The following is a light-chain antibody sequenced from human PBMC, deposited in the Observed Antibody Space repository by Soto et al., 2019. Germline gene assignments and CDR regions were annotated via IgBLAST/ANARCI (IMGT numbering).Light chain of an antibody. CDR1: QSVSAW. CDR2: KAS. V-gene: IGKV1-5*03. J-gene: IGKJ1*01. Sequence: DIPMTQSPSTLSAAEGDRVTITCRASQSVSAWLAWYQQKPGKAPKLLIYKASTLESGVPSRFSGSGYGAEFTLTISSLQPDDLGTYYCQQYRSYPWTFDQGTKVEIK. CDR3: QQYRSYPWT.